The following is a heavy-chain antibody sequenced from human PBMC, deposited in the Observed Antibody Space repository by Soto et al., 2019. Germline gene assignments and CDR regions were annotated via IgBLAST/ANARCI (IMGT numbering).Heavy chain of an antibody. Sequence: QVQLVQSGAEVKKPGASVKVSCKASGYTFTSYGISWVRQAPGQGLEWMGWINAYNGNTKYAQKLQGRVTMTTDTSTSTAYMELRSLRSDDTAVYYCARSPEQWLVANGMDVWGQGTTVTVSS. V-gene: IGHV1-18*01. J-gene: IGHJ6*02. CDR2: INAYNGNT. D-gene: IGHD6-19*01. CDR3: ARSPEQWLVANGMDV. CDR1: GYTFTSYG.